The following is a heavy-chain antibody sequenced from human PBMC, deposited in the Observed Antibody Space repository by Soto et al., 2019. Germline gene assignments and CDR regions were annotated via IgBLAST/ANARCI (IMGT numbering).Heavy chain of an antibody. CDR1: GFSFRDYF. CDR3: ARDDYTYGVY. V-gene: IGHV3-11*01. D-gene: IGHD3-3*01. CDR2: IGPYGNSI. J-gene: IGHJ4*02. Sequence: GGSLRLSWAASGFSFRDYFMSWIRQAPGKGLEWVSYIGPYGNSIYYADSVKGRFTISRDDAKKSLYLHMNSLRAEDTAVYYCARDDYTYGVYWGQGSLVTVSS.